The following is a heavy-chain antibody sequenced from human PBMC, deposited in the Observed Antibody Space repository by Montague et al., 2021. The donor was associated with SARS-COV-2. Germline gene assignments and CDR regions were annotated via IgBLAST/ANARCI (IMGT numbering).Heavy chain of an antibody. CDR3: AKSRGIRYDSSGYYYPLDY. CDR1: GFTFISYA. Sequence: SLRLSCAASGFTFISYAMSWVRQAPGKGLEWVSVIYSGGSRTYYADSVKGRFTISRDNSKNMLYLQMNSLRAEDTAVYYCAKSRGIRYDSSGYYYPLDYWGQGTLVTVSS. D-gene: IGHD3-22*01. CDR2: IYSGGSRT. J-gene: IGHJ4*02. V-gene: IGHV3-23*03.